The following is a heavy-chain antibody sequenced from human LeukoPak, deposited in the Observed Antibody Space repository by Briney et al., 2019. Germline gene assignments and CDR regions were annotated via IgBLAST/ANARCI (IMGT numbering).Heavy chain of an antibody. CDR1: GYSFTSYP. J-gene: IGHJ4*02. Sequence: EASVKVSCKASGYSFTSYPIHWVRQAPGQRLEWMGWINTGNGNTKYSQKFEGRVTVTRDTSATAAYMELSSLRSEDTAVYYCARDRAMADYWGQGPWSPSPQ. CDR3: ARDRAMADY. D-gene: IGHD5-18*01. CDR2: INTGNGNT. V-gene: IGHV1-3*04.